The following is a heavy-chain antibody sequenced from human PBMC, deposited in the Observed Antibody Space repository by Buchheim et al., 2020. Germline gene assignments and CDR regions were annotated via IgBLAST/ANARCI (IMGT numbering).Heavy chain of an antibody. Sequence: QVQLVQSGAEVKKPGASVKVSCKASGYTFTSYYMHWVRQAPGQGLEWMGIINPSGGSTSYAQKFQGRVTMTRDTSTSTVYMELSSLRSEDTAVYYCARDGDLLLWFRERADNWFDPWGQGTL. J-gene: IGHJ5*02. CDR1: GYTFTSYY. CDR3: ARDGDLLLWFRERADNWFDP. V-gene: IGHV1-46*03. D-gene: IGHD3-10*01. CDR2: INPSGGST.